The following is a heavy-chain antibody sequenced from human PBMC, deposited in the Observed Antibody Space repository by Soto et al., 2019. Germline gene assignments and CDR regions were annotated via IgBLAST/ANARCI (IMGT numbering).Heavy chain of an antibody. CDR1: GFTFSSYA. J-gene: IGHJ4*02. CDR2: MSGSGGST. D-gene: IGHD6-19*01. V-gene: IGHV3-23*01. Sequence: GGSLRLSCAASGFTFSSYAMSWVRQAPGKGLEWVSAMSGSGGSTYYADSVKGRFTISRDNSKNTLYLQMNSLRVEDTAVYYCAKRGRGAVAFDYWGQGTLVTVSS. CDR3: AKRGRGAVAFDY.